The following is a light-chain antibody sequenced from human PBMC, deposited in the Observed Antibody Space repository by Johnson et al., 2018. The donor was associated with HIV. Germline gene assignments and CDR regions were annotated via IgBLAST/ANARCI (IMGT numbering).Light chain of an antibody. Sequence: QPVLTQPPSVSAAPRQKVTISCSGSSSNIGNNYVSWYQQLPGTAPKLLIFDNHKRPSGIPDRFSGSKSGTSATLGITGLQTGDEADYYCGTWDSSLSAYVFGTGTKVTVL. CDR2: DNH. J-gene: IGLJ1*01. V-gene: IGLV1-51*01. CDR3: GTWDSSLSAYV. CDR1: SSNIGNNY.